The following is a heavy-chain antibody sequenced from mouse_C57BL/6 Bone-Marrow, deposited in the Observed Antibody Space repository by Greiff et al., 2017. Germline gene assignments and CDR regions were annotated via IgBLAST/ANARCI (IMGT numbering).Heavy chain of an antibody. V-gene: IGHV6-3*01. Sequence: DVHLVESGGGLVQPGGSMKLSCVASGFTFSNYWMNWVRQSPEKGLEWVAQIRLKSDNYATHYAESVKGRFTISRDDSKSSVYLQMNNLRAEDTGIYYCTGKAAQASYYAMDYWGQGTSVTVSS. J-gene: IGHJ4*01. D-gene: IGHD3-2*02. CDR1: GFTFSNYW. CDR2: IRLKSDNYAT. CDR3: TGKAAQASYYAMDY.